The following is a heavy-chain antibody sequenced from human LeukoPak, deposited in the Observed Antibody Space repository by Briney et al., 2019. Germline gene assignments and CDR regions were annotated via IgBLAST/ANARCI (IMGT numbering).Heavy chain of an antibody. Sequence: PGGSLRLSCAASGFTFSNYGMHWVRQAPGKGLEWVAYIPYDGSNKYYADSVKGRFTISRDNVKNSLYLQMNSLRAEDTAVYYCASPAYGDYALFDYWGQGTLVTVSS. CDR2: IPYDGSNK. CDR3: ASPAYGDYALFDY. J-gene: IGHJ4*02. V-gene: IGHV3-30*02. CDR1: GFTFSNYG. D-gene: IGHD4-17*01.